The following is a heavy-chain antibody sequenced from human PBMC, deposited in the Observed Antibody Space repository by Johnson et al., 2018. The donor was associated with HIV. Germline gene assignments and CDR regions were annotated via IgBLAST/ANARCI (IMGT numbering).Heavy chain of an antibody. D-gene: IGHD3-22*01. Sequence: VQLVESGGGVVQPGGSLRLSCAASGFSLNSYDMHWVRQAPGKGLEWVSAISGSGGSTYYADSVKGRFTISRDNSKNTLYLQMNSLRAEDTAVYYCATYYYDSSGYSYAFDIWGQGTMVTVSS. J-gene: IGHJ3*02. CDR1: GFSLNSYD. CDR2: ISGSGGST. V-gene: IGHV3-23*04. CDR3: ATYYYDSSGYSYAFDI.